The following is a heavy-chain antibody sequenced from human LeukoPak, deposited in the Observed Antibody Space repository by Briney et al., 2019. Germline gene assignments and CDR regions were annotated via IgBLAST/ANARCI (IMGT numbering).Heavy chain of an antibody. CDR1: GGSISSYY. Sequence: PSEILSLTCTVSGGSISSYYWSWIRQPPGKGLGWIGYIYYSGSTNYNPSLKSRVSISVDRSKSQFSLRLSSVTAADTAVYYCARHEFESLYFDYWGQGILVTVSS. J-gene: IGHJ4*02. CDR3: ARHEFESLYFDY. D-gene: IGHD3-9*01. CDR2: IYYSGST. V-gene: IGHV4-59*08.